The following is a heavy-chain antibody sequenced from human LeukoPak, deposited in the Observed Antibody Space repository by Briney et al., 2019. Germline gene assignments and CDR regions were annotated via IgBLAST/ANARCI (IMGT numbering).Heavy chain of an antibody. V-gene: IGHV1-2*02. CDR1: GYSFTGYY. J-gene: IGHJ6*03. Sequence: ASVKVSCKASGYSFTGYYIHWVRQAPGQGLEWMGWINPNSGGTNYAQKFQGRVTMTRDTSISTAYMELSRLRSDDTAVYYCARDRRNYYYMDVWGKGTTVTVSS. CDR3: ARDRRNYYYMDV. CDR2: INPNSGGT.